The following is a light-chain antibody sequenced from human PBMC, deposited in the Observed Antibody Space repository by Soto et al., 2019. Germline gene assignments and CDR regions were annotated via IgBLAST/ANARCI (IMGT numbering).Light chain of an antibody. J-gene: IGKJ1*01. CDR3: QQSYTTPT. Sequence: DLQMTQSPSSLSASVGDRVIITCRASQSISTFLNWYQQKPGKAPRLLIYAASSLQSGVPSRFSGSGSGTDFILTISSLQPEDFATYYCQQSYTTPTFGQGTKVEIK. V-gene: IGKV1-39*01. CDR2: AAS. CDR1: QSISTF.